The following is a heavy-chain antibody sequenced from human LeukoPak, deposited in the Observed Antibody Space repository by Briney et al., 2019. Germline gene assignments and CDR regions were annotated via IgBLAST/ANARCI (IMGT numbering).Heavy chain of an antibody. V-gene: IGHV3-7*01. J-gene: IGHJ6*02. CDR2: IKEDGREK. CDR3: AREIRALYYGMDV. Sequence: GGSLRLSCAASLFTFSSDWMSAGRHAPGKGLGWGSNIKEDGREKYYVDSVKGRFPISRDKAKNSLYLQMNSLRAEDTAVYYCAREIRALYYGMDVWGQGPTVTVSS. CDR1: LFTFSSDW.